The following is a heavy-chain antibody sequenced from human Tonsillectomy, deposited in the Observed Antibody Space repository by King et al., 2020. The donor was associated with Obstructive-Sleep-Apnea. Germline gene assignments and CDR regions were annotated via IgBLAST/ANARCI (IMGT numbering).Heavy chain of an antibody. Sequence: VQLVESGGGVVQPGRSLRLSCAASGFTFRSYAMHWVRQAPGKGLEWVAVISYDGSNKYYADSVKGRFTISRDNSKCTLYLQMNSLRVEDTAVYYCARENYGAYYFDYWGKGTLVTVSS. CDR1: GFTFRSYA. J-gene: IGHJ4*02. CDR3: ARENYGAYYFDY. V-gene: IGHV3-30-3*01. CDR2: ISYDGSNK. D-gene: IGHD4-17*01.